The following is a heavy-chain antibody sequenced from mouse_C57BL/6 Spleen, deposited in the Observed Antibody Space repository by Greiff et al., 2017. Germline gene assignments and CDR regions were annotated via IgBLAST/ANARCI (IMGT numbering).Heavy chain of an antibody. CDR1: GFTFSSDA. CDR3: TRDETMGKWEMDY. CDR2: ISSGGDYI. V-gene: IGHV5-9-1*02. J-gene: IGHJ4*01. Sequence: EVHLVESGEGLVKPGASLKLSCAASGFTFSSDAMSWVRQTPEKSLEWVAYISSGGDYIYYADTVKGRFTISRDNARNTLYLQMSSLTSEDTAMYDCTRDETMGKWEMDYWGQGTSVTVSS. D-gene: IGHD2-14*01.